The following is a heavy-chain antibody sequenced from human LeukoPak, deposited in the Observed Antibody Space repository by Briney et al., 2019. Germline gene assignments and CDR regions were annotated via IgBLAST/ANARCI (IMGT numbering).Heavy chain of an antibody. CDR3: ARDPRGGSYGPSAFDY. V-gene: IGHV3-21*01. CDR2: ISSSSSYI. D-gene: IGHD5-18*01. CDR1: GFTFSSYS. Sequence: GGSLRLSCAASGFTFSSYSMNWVRQAPGKGLEWVSSISSSSSYIYYADSVKGRFTISRDNAKNSLYLQMNSLRAEDTAVYYCARDPRGGSYGPSAFDYWGQGTLGTVSS. J-gene: IGHJ4*02.